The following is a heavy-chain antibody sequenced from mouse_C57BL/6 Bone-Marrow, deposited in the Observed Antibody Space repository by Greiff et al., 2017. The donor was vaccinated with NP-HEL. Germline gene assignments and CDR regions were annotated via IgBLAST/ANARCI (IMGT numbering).Heavy chain of an antibody. CDR1: GFTFSDYY. V-gene: IGHV5-12*01. J-gene: IGHJ4*01. CDR3: ARLGDYAMDY. D-gene: IGHD2-4*01. Sequence: DVKLVESGGGLVQPGGSLKLSCAASGFTFSDYYMYWVRQTPEKRLEWVAYISNGGGSTYYPDTVKGRFTISRDNAKHTLYMHMSRLKSEDTAMYYCARLGDYAMDYWGQGTSVTVSS. CDR2: ISNGGGST.